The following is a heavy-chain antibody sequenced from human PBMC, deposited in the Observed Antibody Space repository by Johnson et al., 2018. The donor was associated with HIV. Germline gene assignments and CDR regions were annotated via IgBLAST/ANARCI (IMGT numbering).Heavy chain of an antibody. CDR3: ARGIPTLPLTGTRGFDI. J-gene: IGHJ3*02. D-gene: IGHD1-20*01. CDR1: GFTFSNYA. CDR2: ISSNGGRT. V-gene: IGHV3-64*01. Sequence: VQLVESGGGLVQPGGSLRLSCTPSGFTFSNYAIYWVRQAPGKGLEYVSSISSNGGRTYYANSVKGRFTVSRDNSNNTLYLQMGSLRAEDMAVSYCARGIPTLPLTGTRGFDIWGQGTMVTVSS.